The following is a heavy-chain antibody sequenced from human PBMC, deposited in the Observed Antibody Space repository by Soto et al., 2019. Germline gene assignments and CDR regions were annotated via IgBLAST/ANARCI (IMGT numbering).Heavy chain of an antibody. CDR3: TTNGVNTVTIFNY. J-gene: IGHJ4*02. CDR2: IKRKTDGGTT. V-gene: IGHV3-15*07. D-gene: IGHD4-17*01. Sequence: EVQLVESGGGLVKPGGSLTLSCAASGFTFSNAWMNWVRQAPGKGLEWVGRIKRKTDGGTTDHAVPVIGRFTPSREDSKNTLDLQRNSLITEDTAVYYCTTNGVNTVTIFNYWGQGPLVTAAS. CDR1: GFTFSNAW.